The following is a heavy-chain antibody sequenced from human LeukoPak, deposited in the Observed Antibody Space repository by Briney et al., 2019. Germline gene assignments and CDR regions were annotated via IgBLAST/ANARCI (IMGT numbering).Heavy chain of an antibody. CDR3: ARDEIGSW. J-gene: IGHJ4*02. V-gene: IGHV3-21*01. CDR1: GFTFSSYN. CDR2: ISGRSDYI. D-gene: IGHD6-13*01. Sequence: PGGSLRLSCAASGFTFSSYNMNWVRQAPGKGLEWVSSISGRSDYIYYADSVKGRFTISRDNAKNSLYLQMSSLRAEDTAVYYCARDEIGSWWGQGTLVIVSS.